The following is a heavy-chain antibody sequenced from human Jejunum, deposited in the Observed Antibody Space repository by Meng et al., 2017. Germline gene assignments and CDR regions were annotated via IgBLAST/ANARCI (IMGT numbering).Heavy chain of an antibody. V-gene: IGHV4-4*02. J-gene: IGHJ5*02. D-gene: IGHD5-12*01. Sequence: HVQVQASGPGLVKPSGTLSLAVAVSGGSISDSNWWSWVRQPPGKGLEWIGEIYHTGSTNYNPSLKSRVTMSLDKSKNQFFLDLTSVTAADTAVYYCARDLLGPAIAASGYFDPWGQGTLVTVSS. CDR2: IYHTGST. CDR1: GGSISDSNW. CDR3: ARDLLGPAIAASGYFDP.